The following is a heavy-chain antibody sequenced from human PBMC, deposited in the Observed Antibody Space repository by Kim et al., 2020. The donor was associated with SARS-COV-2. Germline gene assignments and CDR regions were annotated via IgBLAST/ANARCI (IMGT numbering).Heavy chain of an antibody. Sequence: GGSLRLSCEASGFTFSNYWMNWVRQGPGKGLVWVSRINSNGGDTHYADSVKGRFTISRDNAENTLNLQLNSLGVEDTAIYYCARGTFQQGFDTWGQGTLVTVSS. CDR2: INSNGGDT. J-gene: IGHJ5*02. V-gene: IGHV3-74*01. CDR3: ARGTFQQGFDT. CDR1: GFTFSNYW.